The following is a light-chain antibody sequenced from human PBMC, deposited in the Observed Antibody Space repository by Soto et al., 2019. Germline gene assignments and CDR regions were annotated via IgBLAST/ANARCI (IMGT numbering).Light chain of an antibody. Sequence: QSALTQPASVSGSPGQSITISCTGTRSEVGSYNLVSWYQQHPGKAPKLMIYEGSKRPSGVSNRFSGSKSGNTASLTISGLQAEDEADYYCCSYAGSSTYVVFGGGTKVTVL. CDR1: RSEVGSYNL. CDR2: EGS. V-gene: IGLV2-23*01. CDR3: CSYAGSSTYVV. J-gene: IGLJ2*01.